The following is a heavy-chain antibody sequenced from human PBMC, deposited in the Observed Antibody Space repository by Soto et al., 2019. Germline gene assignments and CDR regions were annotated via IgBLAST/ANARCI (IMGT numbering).Heavy chain of an antibody. CDR3: ATLYYDSSGYYYGSFDY. CDR1: GYTFTSYG. J-gene: IGHJ4*02. CDR2: FDPEDGET. D-gene: IGHD3-22*01. Sequence: ASVKVSCKASGYTFTSYGISWVRQAPGKGLEWMGGFDPEDGETIYAQKFQGRVTMTEDTSTDTAYMELSSLRSEDTAVYYCATLYYDSSGYYYGSFDYWGQGTLVTVSS. V-gene: IGHV1-24*01.